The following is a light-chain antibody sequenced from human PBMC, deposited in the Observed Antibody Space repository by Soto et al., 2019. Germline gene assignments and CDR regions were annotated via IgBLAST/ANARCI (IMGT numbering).Light chain of an antibody. V-gene: IGLV2-8*01. J-gene: IGLJ1*01. CDR2: EVS. CDR1: SSDVGAYNY. Sequence: QFVLTQPPSASGSVGQSVTISCTGTSSDVGAYNYVSWYQQHPGKAPKLMIYEVSKRPSGVPDRFSGSKSGYTASLTVSGLQAEDEAYYYCSSHAGNNSYVFGTGTKVTVL. CDR3: SSHAGNNSYV.